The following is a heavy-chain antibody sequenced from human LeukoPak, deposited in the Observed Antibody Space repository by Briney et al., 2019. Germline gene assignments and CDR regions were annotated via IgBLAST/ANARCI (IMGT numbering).Heavy chain of an antibody. J-gene: IGHJ6*02. CDR1: GGSISSYY. D-gene: IGHD3-3*01. CDR2: IYYSGST. V-gene: IGHV4-59*01. CDR3: ARQPITIFGVVYTYYGMDV. Sequence: SETLSLTCTVSGGSISSYYWSWIRQPPGKGLEWIGYIYYSGSTNYNPSLKSRVTISVDTSKNQFSLKLSSVTAADTAVYYCARQPITIFGVVYTYYGMDVWGQGTTVTVSS.